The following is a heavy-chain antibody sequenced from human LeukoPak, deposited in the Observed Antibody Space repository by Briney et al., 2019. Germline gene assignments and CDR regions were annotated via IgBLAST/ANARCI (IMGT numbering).Heavy chain of an antibody. D-gene: IGHD6-19*01. J-gene: IGHJ4*02. CDR2: ISSSLDSNI. CDR3: AKEGGQWLVLPKNYFDY. CDR1: GFTFNVYS. V-gene: IGHV3-48*01. Sequence: GGSLRLSCAASGFTFNVYSMNWVRQAPGKGLEWVSFISSSLDSNIYYADSVKGRFTISRDNAKNSLYLQMNSLRAEDTAVYYCAKEGGQWLVLPKNYFDYWGQGTLVTVSS.